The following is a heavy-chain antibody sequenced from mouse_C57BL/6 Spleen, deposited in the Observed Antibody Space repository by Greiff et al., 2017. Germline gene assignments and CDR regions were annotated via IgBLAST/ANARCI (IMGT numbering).Heavy chain of an antibody. CDR1: GYTFTDYY. CDR3: ASKGGKYDYFDS. J-gene: IGHJ2*01. Sequence: EVKLQQSGPELVKPGASVKISCKASGYTFTDYYMNWVQPSHGKSLEWIGDINPNNGGTSYKQKFKGKATLTVDKSSSTAYMELRSLTSEDSAVYYCASKGGKYDYFDSWGQGTTLTVSS. CDR2: INPNNGGT. D-gene: IGHD2-10*02. V-gene: IGHV1-26*01.